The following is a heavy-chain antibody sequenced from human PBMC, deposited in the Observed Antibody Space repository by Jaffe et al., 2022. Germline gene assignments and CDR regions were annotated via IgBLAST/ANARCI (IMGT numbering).Heavy chain of an antibody. J-gene: IGHJ6*03. CDR3: ARGKGSSCPKCPYYYYYMDV. D-gene: IGHD6-13*01. Sequence: QVQLQESGPGLVKPSETLSLTCTVSGGSISSYYWSWIRQPPGKGLEWIGYIYYSGSTNYNPSLKSRVTISVDTSKNQFSLKLSSVTAADTAVYYCARGKGSSCPKCPYYYYYMDVWGKGTTVTVSS. CDR1: GGSISSYY. CDR2: IYYSGST. V-gene: IGHV4-59*01.